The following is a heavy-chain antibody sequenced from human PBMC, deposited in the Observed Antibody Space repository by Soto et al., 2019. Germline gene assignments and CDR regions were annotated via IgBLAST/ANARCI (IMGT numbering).Heavy chain of an antibody. V-gene: IGHV3-30*18. CDR1: GFTFSSYG. J-gene: IGHJ4*02. Sequence: ESGGGVVQPGRSLRLSCAASGFTFSSYGMHWVRQAPGKGLEWVAVISYDGSNKYYADSVKGRFTISIDNSKNTLYLQMNSLRAEDTAVYYCAKDMQQLVQAFDYWGQGTLVTVSS. CDR3: AKDMQQLVQAFDY. CDR2: ISYDGSNK. D-gene: IGHD6-13*01.